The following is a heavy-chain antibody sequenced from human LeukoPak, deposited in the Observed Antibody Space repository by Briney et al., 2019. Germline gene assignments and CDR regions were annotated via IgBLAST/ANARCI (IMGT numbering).Heavy chain of an antibody. V-gene: IGHV3-66*01. Sequence: GGSLRLSCAASGFTVSSNYMSWVRQVPGKGLEWVSVIYSDGSTYNADSVKGRFTISRDNSKNTLYLQMNSLRAEDTAVYYCARGRAITFGGVMLGAFDIWGQGTTVTVSS. CDR2: IYSDGST. CDR3: ARGRAITFGGVMLGAFDI. CDR1: GFTVSSNY. J-gene: IGHJ3*02. D-gene: IGHD3-16*01.